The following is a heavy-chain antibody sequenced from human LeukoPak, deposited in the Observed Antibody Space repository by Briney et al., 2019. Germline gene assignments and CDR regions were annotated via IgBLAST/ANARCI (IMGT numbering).Heavy chain of an antibody. V-gene: IGHV1-2*02. CDR2: INPNSGDT. CDR1: GYTFTGYY. J-gene: IGHJ4*02. Sequence: ASVKVSCKASGYTFTGYYMHWVRQAPGQGLEWMGWINPNSGDTNYAQKFQGRVTMTTDTSISTAYMELTSLTSDDTAVYYCARASIKRIVAAATYQLELVCFDYWGQGTLVTVSS. D-gene: IGHD6-13*01. CDR3: ARASIKRIVAAATYQLELVCFDY.